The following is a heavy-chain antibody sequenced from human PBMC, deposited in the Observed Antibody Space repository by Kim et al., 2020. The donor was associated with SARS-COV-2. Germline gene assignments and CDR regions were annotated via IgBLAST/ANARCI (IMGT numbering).Heavy chain of an antibody. CDR1: EFTLSGFW. D-gene: IGHD3-16*01. V-gene: IGHV3-74*01. CDR2: VSRDGSAT. J-gene: IGHJ4*02. CDR3: ARAGAGGGFDY. Sequence: GGSLRLSCVGSEFTLSGFWIHWVRQAPGKGLVCVARVSRDGSATDYGDAVKGRFTISRDNTQDTVYLELKSLRVDDTALYYCARAGAGGGFDYWGQGTRV.